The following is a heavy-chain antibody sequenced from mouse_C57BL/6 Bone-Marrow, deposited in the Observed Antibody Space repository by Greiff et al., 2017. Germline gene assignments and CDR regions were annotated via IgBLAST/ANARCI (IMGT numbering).Heavy chain of an antibody. CDR2: ISYDGSN. CDR3: ASEYYAAY. CDR1: GYSITSGYY. V-gene: IGHV3-6*01. D-gene: IGHD1-1*01. Sequence: EVKLMESGPGLVKPSQSLSLTCSVTGYSITSGYYWNWIRQFPGNKLEWMGYISYDGSNNYNPSLKNRISITRDTSKNQFFLKLNSVTTEDTATXYCASEYYAAYWGQGTLVTVSA. J-gene: IGHJ3*01.